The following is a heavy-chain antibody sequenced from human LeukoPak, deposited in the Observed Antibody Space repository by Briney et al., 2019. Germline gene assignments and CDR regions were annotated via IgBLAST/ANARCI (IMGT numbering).Heavy chain of an antibody. CDR3: ARDYNWNDDAYSFDI. Sequence: SETLSLTCTVSGGSISSCHWSWIRQPPGKGLEWIGYAYYSGSTNYNPSLKSRVSISIDTSKNQFSLKLSSVTAADTAVYYCARDYNWNDDAYSFDIWGQGTMLTVSS. CDR1: GGSISSCH. D-gene: IGHD1-1*01. CDR2: AYYSGST. J-gene: IGHJ3*02. V-gene: IGHV4-59*01.